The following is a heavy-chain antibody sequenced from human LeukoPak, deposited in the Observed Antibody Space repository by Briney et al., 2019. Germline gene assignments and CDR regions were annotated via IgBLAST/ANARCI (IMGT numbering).Heavy chain of an antibody. D-gene: IGHD3-22*01. V-gene: IGHV3-48*03. CDR3: ARVWDYYDSSGYFDY. CDR2: ISSSGSTI. CDR1: GFTFSSYE. J-gene: IGHJ4*02. Sequence: PGGSLRLSCAASGFTFSSYEMNWVRQAPGKGLEWVSYISSSGSTIYYADSVKGRFTISRDNAKNSLYLQMNSLRAEDTAVYYCARVWDYYDSSGYFDYWGQGTLVTVSS.